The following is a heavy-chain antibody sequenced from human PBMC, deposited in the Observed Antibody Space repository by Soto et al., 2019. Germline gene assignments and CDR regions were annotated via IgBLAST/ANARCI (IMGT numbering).Heavy chain of an antibody. Sequence: SLRLSCAASGFTFSSYAMSWVRQAPGKGLEWVSAISGSGGSTYYADSVKGRSTISRDNSKNTLYLQMNSLRAEDTAVYYCAKVITIFGVFSKRVDYWGQGTLGTVSS. CDR1: GFTFSSYA. D-gene: IGHD3-3*01. CDR3: AKVITIFGVFSKRVDY. CDR2: ISGSGGST. J-gene: IGHJ4*02. V-gene: IGHV3-23*01.